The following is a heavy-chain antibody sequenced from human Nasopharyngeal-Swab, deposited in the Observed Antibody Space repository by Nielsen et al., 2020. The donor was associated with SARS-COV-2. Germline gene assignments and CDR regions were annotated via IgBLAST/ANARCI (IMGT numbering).Heavy chain of an antibody. J-gene: IGHJ4*02. D-gene: IGHD1-26*01. V-gene: IGHV1-46*01. Sequence: ASVKVSCKASGYTFTSYYMHWVRQAPGQGLEWMGIINPSGGSTSYAQKFQGRVTMTMDTSTSTVYMELRSLRSEDTAVYYCARDRRGSYYDIKFDYWGQGTLVTVSS. CDR1: GYTFTSYY. CDR2: INPSGGST. CDR3: ARDRRGSYYDIKFDY.